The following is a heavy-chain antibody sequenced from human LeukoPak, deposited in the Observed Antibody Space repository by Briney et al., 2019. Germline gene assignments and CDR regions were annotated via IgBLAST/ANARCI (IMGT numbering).Heavy chain of an antibody. J-gene: IGHJ4*02. V-gene: IGHV3-74*01. CDR1: GFTFSSYS. D-gene: IGHD1-26*01. CDR2: IKSDGSST. Sequence: GGSLRLSCAASGFTFSSYSMNWVRQAPGKGLVWVSRIKSDGSSTSYADSVKGRFTISRDNAKNTLYLQMNSLRAEDTAVYYCARDRGSTEFDYWGQGTLVTVSS. CDR3: ARDRGSTEFDY.